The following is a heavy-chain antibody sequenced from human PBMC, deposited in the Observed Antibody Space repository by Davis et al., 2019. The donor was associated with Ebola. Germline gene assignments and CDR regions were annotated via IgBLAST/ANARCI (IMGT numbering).Heavy chain of an antibody. CDR3: ARHGYFWSGYYGY. D-gene: IGHD3-3*01. CDR1: GFTFSSYG. J-gene: IGHJ4*02. CDR2: IWYDGSNK. V-gene: IGHV3-33*01. Sequence: GESLKISCAASGFTFSSYGMHWVRQAPGKGLEWVAVIWYDGSNKYYVDSVKGRFTISRDNAKNSLYLQMNSLRAEDTAVYYCARHGYFWSGYYGYWGQGTLVTVSS.